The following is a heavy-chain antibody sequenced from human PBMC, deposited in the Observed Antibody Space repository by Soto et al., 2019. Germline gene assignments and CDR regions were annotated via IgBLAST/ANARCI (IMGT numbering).Heavy chain of an antibody. CDR1: GGSISSYY. Sequence: QVQLQESGPGLVKPSATLSLTCTVSGGSISSYYWSWIRQPPGKGLEWIGYIYYSGRTNYNPSLTSRVTISVDTSKNQFSLNLSSVTAADTAVYYCARQYYDILTGYYYFDYWGQGTLVTVSS. D-gene: IGHD3-9*01. CDR3: ARQYYDILTGYYYFDY. CDR2: IYYSGRT. J-gene: IGHJ4*02. V-gene: IGHV4-59*08.